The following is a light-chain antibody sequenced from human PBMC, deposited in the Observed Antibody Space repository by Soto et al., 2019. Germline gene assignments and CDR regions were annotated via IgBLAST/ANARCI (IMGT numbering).Light chain of an antibody. V-gene: IGKV3-11*01. CDR3: QQRSDWPLP. Sequence: EMVLTQSPATPSVSPWESATRAVMATRSVSSYLAWYQQKPGQAPRLPIYDASNRATGIPARFRGSGSGTDFTLTISSLEPGDFAVYYCQQRSDWPLPFGGGTKVDIK. CDR2: DAS. CDR1: RSVSSY. J-gene: IGKJ4*01.